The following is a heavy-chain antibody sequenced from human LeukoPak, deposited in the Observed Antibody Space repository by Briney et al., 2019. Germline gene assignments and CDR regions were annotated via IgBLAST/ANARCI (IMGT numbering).Heavy chain of an antibody. V-gene: IGHV3-66*01. Sequence: GGSLRLSCAASGLTVTSNYMTWVRQAPGKGLEWVSLIYSGGSTYYADSVKGRFIISRDNSKNTLSLQMKSLRAEDTAVYYCAKGRGYSGYDPFDYWGQGTLVTVSA. CDR3: AKGRGYSGYDPFDY. CDR1: GLTVTSNY. D-gene: IGHD5-12*01. CDR2: IYSGGST. J-gene: IGHJ4*02.